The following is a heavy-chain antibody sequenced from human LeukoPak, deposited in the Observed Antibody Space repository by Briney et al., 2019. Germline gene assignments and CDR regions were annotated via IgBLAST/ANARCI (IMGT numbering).Heavy chain of an antibody. D-gene: IGHD5-24*01. Sequence: ASQTLSLTCTVSNVSISSGSHYWNWIRQPAGKGLEWIGRIYAGGRSNYNPSLKSRVTISVDTSKNQFSLKLSSVAAADTAVYYCAREEIRSWFDPWGQGTLVTVSS. CDR3: AREEIRSWFDP. CDR2: IYAGGRS. J-gene: IGHJ5*02. CDR1: NVSISSGSHY. V-gene: IGHV4-61*02.